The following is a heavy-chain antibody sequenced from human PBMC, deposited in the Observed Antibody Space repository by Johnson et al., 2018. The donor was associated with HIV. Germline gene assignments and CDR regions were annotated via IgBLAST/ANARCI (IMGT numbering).Heavy chain of an antibody. CDR2: ISYDGSNK. J-gene: IGHJ3*02. CDR3: ARATVESAFDI. V-gene: IGHV3-30-3*01. D-gene: IGHD4-23*01. Sequence: QVQLVESGGGVVQPGRSLRLSCAASGFTFSSYAMHWVRQAPGKGLEWVAVISYDGSNKYYADSLKGRFSISRDNAKNSLYLQMNSLRAEDTAVYYCARATVESAFDIWGQGTMVTVSS. CDR1: GFTFSSYA.